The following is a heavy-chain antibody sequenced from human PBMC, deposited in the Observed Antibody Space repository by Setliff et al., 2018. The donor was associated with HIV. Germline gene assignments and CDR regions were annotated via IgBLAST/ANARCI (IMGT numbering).Heavy chain of an antibody. Sequence: GGSLRLSCAASGFTYRTFSMSWVRQAPGKGLEWVSAITGSGSTTSYADSVKGRFTISRDNSNNTLFLHMDNLRAEDTAIYYCAKSDYNFNNLAGPNSLDYWGQGALVTVSS. J-gene: IGHJ4*02. V-gene: IGHV3-23*01. CDR3: AKSDYNFNNLAGPNSLDY. D-gene: IGHD4-4*01. CDR2: ITGSGSTT. CDR1: GFTYRTFS.